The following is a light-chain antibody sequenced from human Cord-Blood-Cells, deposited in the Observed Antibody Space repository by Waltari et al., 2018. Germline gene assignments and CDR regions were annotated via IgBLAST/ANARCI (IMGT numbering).Light chain of an antibody. CDR1: SSDVGGSNY. CDR2: DVS. CDR3: SSYTSSSRV. Sequence: QSALTQPASVSGSPGQSIHISCPGTSSDVGGSNYVSWYQQHPGKAPKLMIYDVSNRPSGVSNRFSGSKSGNTASLTISGLQAEDEADYYCSSYTSSSRVFGGGTKLTVL. J-gene: IGLJ3*02. V-gene: IGLV2-14*01.